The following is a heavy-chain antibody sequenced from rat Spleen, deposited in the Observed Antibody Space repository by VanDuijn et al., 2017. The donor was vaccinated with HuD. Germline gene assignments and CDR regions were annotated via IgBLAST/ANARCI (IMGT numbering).Heavy chain of an antibody. D-gene: IGHD1-2*01. J-gene: IGHJ2*01. CDR3: ARQTREDYSSRYYFDY. Sequence: EVQLVESGGGLVQPGRSLKLSCVASGFTFSSYWMYWIRQAPGKGLEWVSSINTDGGSTYYPDSVKGRFTISRDNAKNTQYLQMDSLRSEDTATYYCARQTREDYSSRYYFDYWGQGVMVTVSS. CDR2: INTDGGST. CDR1: GFTFSSYW. V-gene: IGHV5-58*01.